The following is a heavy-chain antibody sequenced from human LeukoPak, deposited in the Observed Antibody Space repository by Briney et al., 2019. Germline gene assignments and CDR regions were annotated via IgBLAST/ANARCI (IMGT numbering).Heavy chain of an antibody. V-gene: IGHV1-18*01. Sequence: ASVKVSCKASGGTFSSYAISWVRQAPGQGLEWMGWISAYNGNINYAQKLQGRVTMTTDTSTSTAYMELRSLRSDDTAVYYCARTPNYYGSGSYGPNYFDYWGQGTLVTVSS. CDR1: GGTFSSYA. J-gene: IGHJ4*02. D-gene: IGHD3-10*01. CDR3: ARTPNYYGSGSYGPNYFDY. CDR2: ISAYNGNI.